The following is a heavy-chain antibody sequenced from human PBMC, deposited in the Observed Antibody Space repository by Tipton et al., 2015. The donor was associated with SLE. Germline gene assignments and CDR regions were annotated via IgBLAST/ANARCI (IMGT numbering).Heavy chain of an antibody. J-gene: IGHJ4*02. Sequence: QLVQSGAEVKTPGASVKVSCKASGYTFTSYYMHWVRQAPGQGVEWMGLIDPTGSSTNYAQKIQGRVTMTRDTSTSTVYMELRSLRSDDTAVYYCARARSYGASQTYYVDYWGQGTLVTVAS. V-gene: IGHV1-46*01. CDR1: GYTFTSYY. D-gene: IGHD2-21*01. CDR3: ARARSYGASQTYYVDY. CDR2: IDPTGSST.